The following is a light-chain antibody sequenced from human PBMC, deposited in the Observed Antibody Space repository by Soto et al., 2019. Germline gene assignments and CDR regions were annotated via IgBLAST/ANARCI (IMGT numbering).Light chain of an antibody. CDR2: GAS. CDR1: QTVRNNY. V-gene: IGKV3-20*01. J-gene: IGKJ5*01. CDR3: QQYGSSSIT. Sequence: EIVLTQSPGTLSLSPWEIATLSCRASQTVRNNYLAWYQQKPGQAPRLLIYGASSRATGIPDRFSGSGSGTDFTLTISRLEPEDFAVYYCQQYGSSSITFGQGTRLEIK.